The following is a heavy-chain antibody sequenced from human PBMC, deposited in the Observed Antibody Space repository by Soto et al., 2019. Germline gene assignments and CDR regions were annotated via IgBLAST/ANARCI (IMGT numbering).Heavy chain of an antibody. CDR2: VYAANSAP. V-gene: IGHV5-51*01. D-gene: IGHD3-10*01. Sequence: VESLKISCKGSGFRCTDYHIAWVRQMPGKGLEWMGMVYAANSAPEYGPSFQGQVTISADKSITTAFLQWNSLKASDTAMYYCARRRIAEFRDVFDVWGQGTMVTVSS. J-gene: IGHJ3*01. CDR3: ARRRIAEFRDVFDV. CDR1: GFRCTDYH.